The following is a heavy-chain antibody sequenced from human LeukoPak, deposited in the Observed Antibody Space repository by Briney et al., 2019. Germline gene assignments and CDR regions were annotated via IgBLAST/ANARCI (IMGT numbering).Heavy chain of an antibody. CDR1: GFTFDDYA. Sequence: SLRLSCAASGFTFDDYAMHWVRQAPGKGLEGVSGISWNSGSIGYADSVRGRFTISRDSAKNSLYLQMNSLRAEDTALYYCAKSGSYSSLGFNDAFDIWGQGTMVTVSS. CDR3: AKSGSYSSLGFNDAFDI. CDR2: ISWNSGSI. D-gene: IGHD1-26*01. V-gene: IGHV3-9*01. J-gene: IGHJ3*02.